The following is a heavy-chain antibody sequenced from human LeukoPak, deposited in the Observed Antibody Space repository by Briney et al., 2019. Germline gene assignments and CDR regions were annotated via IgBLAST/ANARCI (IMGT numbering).Heavy chain of an antibody. Sequence: AASVRVSCKASGYTFTSYGISWVRQAPGQGLEWMGWISAYNGNTNYAQKLQGRVTMTTDTSTSTAYMELRSLRSDDTAVYYCARDDYNDYAPDYWGQGTLVTVSS. CDR3: ARDDYNDYAPDY. J-gene: IGHJ4*02. CDR1: GYTFTSYG. CDR2: ISAYNGNT. V-gene: IGHV1-18*01. D-gene: IGHD4/OR15-4a*01.